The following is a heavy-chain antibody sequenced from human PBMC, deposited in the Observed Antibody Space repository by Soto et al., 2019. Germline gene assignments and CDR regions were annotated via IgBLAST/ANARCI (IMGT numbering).Heavy chain of an antibody. CDR1: GFTFSSHA. D-gene: IGHD2-2*01. CDR2: ISGSGGRT. CDR3: AKLPEDIVVDILPAPSSSSSNYFDY. V-gene: IGHV3-23*01. J-gene: IGHJ4*02. Sequence: GGSLRLSCEISGFTFSSHAMSWVRQAPGKGLEWVSGISGSGGRTYYADSVKGRFTISRDNSKNTVYLQMNSLRAEDTAVYFCAKLPEDIVVDILPAPSSSSSNYFDYWGQGTLVTVSS.